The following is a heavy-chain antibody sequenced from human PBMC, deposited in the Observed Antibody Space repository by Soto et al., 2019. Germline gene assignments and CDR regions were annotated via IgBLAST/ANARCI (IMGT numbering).Heavy chain of an antibody. J-gene: IGHJ6*02. CDR2: IYSGGTT. V-gene: IGHV3-53*04. D-gene: IGHD4-17*01. CDR1: GFTVSSNY. CDR3: ARDSDGPPPASDDYDGNSPPYYYGMDV. Sequence: GGSLRLSCAASGFTVSSNYMSWVRQAPGRGLEWVSVIYSGGTTYYADSVKGRFTISRHNSKNTVYLQMTSLRAEDTAVYYCARDSDGPPPASDDYDGNSPPYYYGMDVWGQGTTVTVSS.